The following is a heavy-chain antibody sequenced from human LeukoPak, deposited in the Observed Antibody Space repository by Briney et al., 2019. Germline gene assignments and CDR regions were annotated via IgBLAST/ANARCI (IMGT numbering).Heavy chain of an antibody. J-gene: IGHJ4*02. Sequence: GGSLRLSCAASGFTFSIYAMSWVRQAPGKELEWVSGISADYDSTYYADSVKGRFTISRDNAKNTLYLQMNSLRDEDTAVYFCAKDLGYGRHFFDSWGQGTLVTVSS. V-gene: IGHV3-23*01. CDR3: AKDLGYGRHFFDS. D-gene: IGHD5-18*01. CDR2: ISADYDST. CDR1: GFTFSIYA.